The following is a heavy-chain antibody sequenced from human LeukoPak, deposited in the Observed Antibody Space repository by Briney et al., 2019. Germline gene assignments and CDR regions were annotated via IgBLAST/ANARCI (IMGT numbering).Heavy chain of an antibody. V-gene: IGHV3-30*02. CDR1: GFTFSSYG. J-gene: IGHJ6*03. CDR2: IRYDGSNK. D-gene: IGHD3-16*01. Sequence: GGSLRLSCAASGFTFSSYGMHWVRQAPGKGLEWVAFIRYDGSNKYYADSVKGRFTISRDNSKNTLYLQMNRLRAEDTAVYYCAKGNGGEASYYYTHTEVWGKGTTIT. CDR3: AKGNGGEASYYYTHTEV.